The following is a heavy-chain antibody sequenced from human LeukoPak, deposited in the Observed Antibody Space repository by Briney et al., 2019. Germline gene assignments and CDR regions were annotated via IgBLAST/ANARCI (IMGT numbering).Heavy chain of an antibody. CDR2: IYYSGST. J-gene: IGHJ2*01. CDR3: ARQSYYYDSSRNWYFDL. Sequence: SETLSLTCTVSGGSISSYYWNWIRQPPGKGLEWIGYIYYSGSTNYNPSLESRVTISVDTSKNQFSLKLSSVAAADTAVYYCARQSYYYDSSRNWYFDLWGRGTLITVSS. CDR1: GGSISSYY. V-gene: IGHV4-59*08. D-gene: IGHD3-22*01.